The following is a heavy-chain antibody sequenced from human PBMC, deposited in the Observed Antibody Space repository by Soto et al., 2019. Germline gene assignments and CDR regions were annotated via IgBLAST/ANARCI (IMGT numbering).Heavy chain of an antibody. CDR2: FDPEDGET. J-gene: IGHJ3*02. D-gene: IGHD6-19*01. CDR1: GYTLTELS. CDR3: AIYTTWHSSGEPAFDI. V-gene: IGHV1-24*01. Sequence: GASVKVSCKVSGYTLTELSMHWVRQAPGKGLEWMGGFDPEDGETIYAQKFQGRVTMTEDTSTDTAYMELSSLRSEDTAVYYCAIYTTWHSSGEPAFDIWGQGTMVTVSS.